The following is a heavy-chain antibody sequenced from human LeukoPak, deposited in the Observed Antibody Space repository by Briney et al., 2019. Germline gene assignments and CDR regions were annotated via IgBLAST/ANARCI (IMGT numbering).Heavy chain of an antibody. V-gene: IGHV1-18*04. CDR2: ISAYNGNT. D-gene: IGHD2-2*01. Sequence: GASVKVSCKASGYTFTSYGISWVRQAPGQGLEWMGWISAYNGNTNYAQKLQGSVTMTTDTSTSTAYMELRSLRSDDTAVYYCARDARGYCSSTSCPVAAFDIWGQGTMVTVSS. J-gene: IGHJ3*02. CDR3: ARDARGYCSSTSCPVAAFDI. CDR1: GYTFTSYG.